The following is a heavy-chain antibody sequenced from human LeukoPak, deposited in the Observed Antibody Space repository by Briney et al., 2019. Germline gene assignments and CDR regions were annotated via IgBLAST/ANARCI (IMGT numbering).Heavy chain of an antibody. V-gene: IGHV3-7*01. CDR1: GFTFSSYW. CDR2: IKQDGSEK. D-gene: IGHD6-19*01. J-gene: IGHJ4*02. CDR3: ARPKYTSGWFRSYFNY. Sequence: PGGSLRLSCAASGFTFSSYWMSWVRQAPGKGLEWVANIKQDGSEKYYVDSVKGRFTISRDNAKNSLYLQMNTLRAEDTAVYYCARPKYTSGWFRSYFNYWGQGTLVTVSS.